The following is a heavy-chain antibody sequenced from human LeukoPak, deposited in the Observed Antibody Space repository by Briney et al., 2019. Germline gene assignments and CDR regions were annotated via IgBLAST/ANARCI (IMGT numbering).Heavy chain of an antibody. CDR1: GGSIGSGSYY. Sequence: SQTLSLTCTVSGGSIGSGSYYWSWIRQPAGKGLEWIGRIYTSGSTNYNPSLKSRVTITVDTSKNQFSLKLSSVTAADTAVYYCARGLSRYYYGMDVWGQGTTVTVSS. CDR2: IYTSGST. CDR3: ARGLSRYYYGMDV. J-gene: IGHJ6*02. V-gene: IGHV4-61*02.